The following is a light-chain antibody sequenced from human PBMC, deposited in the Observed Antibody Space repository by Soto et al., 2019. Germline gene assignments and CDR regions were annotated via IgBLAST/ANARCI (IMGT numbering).Light chain of an antibody. CDR1: QSFTRW. Sequence: DIQMTQSPSTLSASVGDRVTITCRASQSFTRWLAWYQQKPGKAPKLLIYDASTLESGVPSRFSGTGSGTEFTFSITSLQPEDFGTYYCQQCYMGWTFGQGTKVE. V-gene: IGKV1-5*01. CDR2: DAS. J-gene: IGKJ1*01. CDR3: QQCYMGWT.